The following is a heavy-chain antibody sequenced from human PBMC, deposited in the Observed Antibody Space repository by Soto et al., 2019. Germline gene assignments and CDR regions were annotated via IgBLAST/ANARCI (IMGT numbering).Heavy chain of an antibody. CDR1: GGSISSSSYY. CDR3: ATTGYSYGYSYPYYYYGMDV. CDR2: IYYSGST. J-gene: IGHJ6*02. D-gene: IGHD5-18*01. Sequence: SETLSLTCTVSGGSISSSSYYWGWIGHPPGKGLEWIGSIYYSGSTYYNPSLKSRVTISVDTSKNQFSLKLSSVTAADTAVYYCATTGYSYGYSYPYYYYGMDVWGQGTTVTVSS. V-gene: IGHV4-39*01.